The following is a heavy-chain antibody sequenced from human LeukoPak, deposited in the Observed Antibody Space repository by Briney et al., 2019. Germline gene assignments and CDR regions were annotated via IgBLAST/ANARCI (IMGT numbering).Heavy chain of an antibody. Sequence: GASVKVSCKASGYTFTGYYMHWVRQAPGHGLEWMGWINPNSGGTNYAQNFQGRVAMTRDTSISTAYMELTSLRSDDTAVYYCSRDLFTEGLVWHHFDSWGQGTLVTVSS. D-gene: IGHD3/OR15-3a*01. V-gene: IGHV1-2*02. CDR3: SRDLFTEGLVWHHFDS. CDR2: INPNSGGT. CDR1: GYTFTGYY. J-gene: IGHJ4*02.